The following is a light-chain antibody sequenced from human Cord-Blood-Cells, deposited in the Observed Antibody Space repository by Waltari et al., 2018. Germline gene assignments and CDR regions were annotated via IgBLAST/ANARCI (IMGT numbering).Light chain of an antibody. J-gene: IGKJ1*01. CDR1: QSISSY. CDR2: AAS. V-gene: IGKV1-39*01. Sequence: DIQMTQSPSPLSASVGDRVTITCRASQSISSYLNWYQQKPGKAPKLLIYAASSLQSGVPSRFSVSGSGTDFTLTISSLQPEDFATYYCQQSYSTLRTFGQGTKVEIK. CDR3: QQSYSTLRT.